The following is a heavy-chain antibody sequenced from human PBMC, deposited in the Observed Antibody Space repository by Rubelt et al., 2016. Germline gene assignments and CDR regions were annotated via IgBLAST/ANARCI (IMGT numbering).Heavy chain of an antibody. CDR3: ARKAHGVLDY. CDR2: IIPILGIA. V-gene: IGHV1-69*04. D-gene: IGHD4-17*01. CDR1: GGTFSSYA. J-gene: IGHJ4*02. Sequence: QVQLVQSGAEVKKPGSSVKVSCKASGGTFSSYAISWVRQAPGQGLEWMGRIIPILGIANYAQKCQGRVTITADKSTSTAYMELSSLRSEDTAVYYCARKAHGVLDYWGQGTLVTVSS.